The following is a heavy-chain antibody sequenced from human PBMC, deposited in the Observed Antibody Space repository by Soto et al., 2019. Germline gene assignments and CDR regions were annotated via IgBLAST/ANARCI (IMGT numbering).Heavy chain of an antibody. V-gene: IGHV3-30*18. CDR1: GFTFRSYG. D-gene: IGHD6-19*01. J-gene: IGHJ4*02. CDR3: AKDYGSGWTMGDF. CDR2: ISYDGSNK. Sequence: QVQLVESGRGVVQPGRSLRLSCAASGFTFRSYGMHWVRQAPGKGLEWVAVISYDGSNKFYADSVKGRVTISRDNSKNTLYLQENSLRAEDTAMYYCAKDYGSGWTMGDFWGQGTLVTVSS.